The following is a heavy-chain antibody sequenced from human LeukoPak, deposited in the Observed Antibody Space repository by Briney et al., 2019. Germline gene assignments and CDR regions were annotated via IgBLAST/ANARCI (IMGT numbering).Heavy chain of an antibody. Sequence: SETPSLTCTVSGGSISSYYWSWIRQPPGKGLEWIGYIYYSGSTNYNPSLKSRVTISVDTSKNQFSLKLSSVTAADTAVYYCARSPSRIRVIDYWGQGTLVTVSS. D-gene: IGHD2/OR15-2a*01. J-gene: IGHJ4*02. CDR2: IYYSGST. V-gene: IGHV4-59*01. CDR1: GGSISSYY. CDR3: ARSPSRIRVIDY.